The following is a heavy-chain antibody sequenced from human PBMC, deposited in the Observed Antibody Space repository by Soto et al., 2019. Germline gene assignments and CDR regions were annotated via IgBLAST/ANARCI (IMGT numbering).Heavy chain of an antibody. Sequence: SETLSLTCIVSGDSISSSSYYWVWIRQPPGKGLEWIGSIYYSGTTYYNPSLESRVTISIDTSKNQFSLKVSSLTAADTAEYYCAKTGPYDILTYWYFDLWGRGTLVTVSS. J-gene: IGHJ2*01. V-gene: IGHV4-39*01. CDR2: IYYSGTT. D-gene: IGHD3-9*01. CDR1: GDSISSSSYY. CDR3: AKTGPYDILTYWYFDL.